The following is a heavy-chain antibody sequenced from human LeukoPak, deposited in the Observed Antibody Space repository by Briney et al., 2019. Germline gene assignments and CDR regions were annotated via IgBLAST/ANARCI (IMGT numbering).Heavy chain of an antibody. V-gene: IGHV4-39*07. CDR2: IYYSGST. D-gene: IGHD6-19*01. Sequence: SETLSLTCTVSGGSISSSCYYWGWIRQPPGKGLEWIGSIYYSGSTYYNPSLKSRVTISVDTSKDQFSLKLSSVTAADTAVYYCARVSGWYTTRYYYYYYMDVWGKGTTVTVSS. CDR1: GGSISSSCYY. CDR3: ARVSGWYTTRYYYYYYMDV. J-gene: IGHJ6*03.